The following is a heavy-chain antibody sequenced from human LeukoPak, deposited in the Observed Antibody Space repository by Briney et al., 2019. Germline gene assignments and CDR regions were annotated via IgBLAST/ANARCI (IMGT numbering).Heavy chain of an antibody. CDR1: AFTFNNAW. D-gene: IGHD1-26*01. Sequence: TGGSLRLSCTASAFTFNNAWMSWVRHAPGKGLEGVSSISSSSSYIYYADSVKGRFTISRDNAKNSLYLQMNSLRAEDTAVYYCARGVGFELPDYWGQGTLATVSS. V-gene: IGHV3-21*01. CDR2: ISSSSSYI. CDR3: ARGVGFELPDY. J-gene: IGHJ4*02.